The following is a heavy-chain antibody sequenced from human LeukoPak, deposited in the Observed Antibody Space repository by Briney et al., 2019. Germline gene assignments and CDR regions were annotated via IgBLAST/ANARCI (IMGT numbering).Heavy chain of an antibody. CDR2: ISGSGGST. D-gene: IGHD6-19*01. CDR3: AKRYSSGWERYFDY. V-gene: IGHV3-23*01. CDR1: GFTFSSYA. J-gene: IGHJ4*02. Sequence: PGGSLRLSCAASGFTFSSYAMSWVRQAPGKGLEWVSAISGSGGSTYYADSVKGRFTISRHNSKNTLYLQMNSLRAEDTAVYYCAKRYSSGWERYFDYWGQGTLVTVSS.